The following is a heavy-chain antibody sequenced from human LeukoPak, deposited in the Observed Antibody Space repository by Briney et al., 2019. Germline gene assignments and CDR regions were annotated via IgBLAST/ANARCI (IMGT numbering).Heavy chain of an antibody. V-gene: IGHV3-33*01. CDR3: ARDYYGSGSYGWFDP. CDR2: IWYGGSNK. D-gene: IGHD3-10*01. J-gene: IGHJ5*02. Sequence: SGGSLRLSCAASGFTFSTYGMHWVRQAPGKGLEWVAVIWYGGSNKYYADSVKGRFTISRDNSKNTLYLQMNSLRADDTAVYYCARDYYGSGSYGWFDPWGQGTLVTVSS. CDR1: GFTFSTYG.